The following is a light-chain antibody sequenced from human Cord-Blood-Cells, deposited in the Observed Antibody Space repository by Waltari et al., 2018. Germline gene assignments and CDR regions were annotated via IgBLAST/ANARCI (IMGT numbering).Light chain of an antibody. CDR3: QQYDNLPYT. CDR1: QDISNY. V-gene: IGKV1-33*01. Sequence: DIQMTQSPSSLSASVGDRVTITCQASQDISNYLNWYQQKPGKAPKLLIYDASNLETGVPSRFSGSGSDTDFTFTISSLKPEDIATYYWQQYDNLPYTFGQGTKLEIK. CDR2: DAS. J-gene: IGKJ2*01.